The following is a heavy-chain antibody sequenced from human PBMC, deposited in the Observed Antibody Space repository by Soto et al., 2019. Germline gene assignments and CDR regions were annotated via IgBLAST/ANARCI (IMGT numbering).Heavy chain of an antibody. V-gene: IGHV4-59*08. D-gene: IGHD3-10*01. J-gene: IGHJ6*02. CDR1: GGSISSYY. CDR3: SRQGFGPLRGLVDV. Sequence: QVQLQESGPGLVKPSETLSLSCTVSGGSISSYYWSWFRQSPGKRMEWIGYVHHSWGSSYNPSLQSRVALSRATSNSQSPPKVTSVPATDTAVHYCSRQGFGPLRGLVDVWGPGPTATVSS. CDR2: VHHSWGS.